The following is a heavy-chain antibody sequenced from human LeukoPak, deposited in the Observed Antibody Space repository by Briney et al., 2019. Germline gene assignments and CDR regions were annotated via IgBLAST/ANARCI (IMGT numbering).Heavy chain of an antibody. CDR2: IYYSGST. V-gene: IGHV4-59*01. CDR1: GGSISSYY. D-gene: IGHD3-22*01. CDR3: ARAWRYYDSSGYYYAYYFDY. Sequence: PSETLSLTCTVSGGSISSYYWSWIRQPPGKGLEWIGYIYYSGSTNYNPSLKSRVIISVDTSKNQFSLKLSSVTAADTAVYYCARAWRYYDSSGYYYAYYFDYWGQGTLVTVSS. J-gene: IGHJ4*02.